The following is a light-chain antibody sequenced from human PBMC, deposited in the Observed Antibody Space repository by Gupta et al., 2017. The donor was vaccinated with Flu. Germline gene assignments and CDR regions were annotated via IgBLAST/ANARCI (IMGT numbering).Light chain of an antibody. CDR2: AAS. J-gene: IGKJ1*01. CDR1: QDIRNE. CDR3: LQSKIYPRT. Sequence: DIKMTKSPSSLSAYVGDRVTIACRASQDIRNELNWFQQKPGEAPKRLIYAASSLQSGVPSRFSASGSGTEFTLTINSLQPEDFATYYCLQSKIYPRTFGQGTKVEVK. V-gene: IGKV1-17*01.